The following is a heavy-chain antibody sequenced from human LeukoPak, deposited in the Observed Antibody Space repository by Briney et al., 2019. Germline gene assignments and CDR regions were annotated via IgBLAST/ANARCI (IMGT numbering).Heavy chain of an antibody. V-gene: IGHV1-18*04. CDR1: GYTFTSYG. CDR2: ISAYNGNT. D-gene: IGHD2-2*01. Sequence: AAVTVSYKASGYTFTSYGISWVRQAPGQGLEWMGWISAYNGNTNYAQKLQGRDTITTDTSTSTAYMELRSLSSDDTAVYYCARETSNLEGAYCSSTSCYGWFDPWGQGTLVTASS. J-gene: IGHJ5*02. CDR3: ARETSNLEGAYCSSTSCYGWFDP.